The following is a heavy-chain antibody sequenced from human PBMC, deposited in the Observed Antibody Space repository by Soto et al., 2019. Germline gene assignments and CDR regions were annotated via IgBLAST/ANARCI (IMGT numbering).Heavy chain of an antibody. CDR2: ISWNSNII. CDR3: AKGGPDVFWSGGRCYFDY. V-gene: IGHV3-9*01. D-gene: IGHD3-3*01. J-gene: IGHJ4*02. Sequence: EVQLVESGGGLVQPGRSLRLSCAASGFTFDDYAMHWVRRVPGKGLEWVSSISWNSNIIGYADSVKGRFTISRDNAKNSLYLRMNSLRPEDTALYYCAKGGPDVFWSGGRCYFDYWGQGTLVTVSS. CDR1: GFTFDDYA.